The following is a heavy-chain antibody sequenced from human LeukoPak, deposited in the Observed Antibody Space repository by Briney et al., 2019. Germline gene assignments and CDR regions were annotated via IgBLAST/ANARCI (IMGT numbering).Heavy chain of an antibody. CDR3: AAPDYDILSGYIVDFDY. Sequence: GGSLRLSCAASGFTFSSYWMHWVRQAPGKGLEWVSAISGSGGSTYYADSVKGRFTISRDNSKNTLYLQMNSLRAEDTAVYYCAAPDYDILSGYIVDFDYWGQGTLVTVSS. CDR2: ISGSGGST. CDR1: GFTFSSYW. D-gene: IGHD3-9*01. J-gene: IGHJ4*02. V-gene: IGHV3-23*01.